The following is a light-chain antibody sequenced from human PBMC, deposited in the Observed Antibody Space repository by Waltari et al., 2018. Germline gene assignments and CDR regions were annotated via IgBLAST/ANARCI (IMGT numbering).Light chain of an antibody. CDR1: QNVNSD. V-gene: IGKV3-15*01. J-gene: IGKJ1*01. Sequence: EIVMTQSPATLPVSPGERATLSCRASQNVNSDLAWYQQKPGQAPRLLIYGASARATDIPVKFSGSGSGTDFTLTISSLQSEDVAFYYCQQYNVWPRTFGQGTKVEI. CDR2: GAS. CDR3: QQYNVWPRT.